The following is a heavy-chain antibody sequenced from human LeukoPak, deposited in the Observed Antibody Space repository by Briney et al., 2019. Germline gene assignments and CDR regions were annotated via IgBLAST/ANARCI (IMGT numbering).Heavy chain of an antibody. Sequence: PGGSLRLSCAASGFTFNSYTMYWVRQAPGKGLEWVSAISGHDGSTFYADSVKGRFTISRDNSKNTLYLQMNSLRVGDTAVYYCAKDGPNSPSNFYYYYTMDVWGKGTAVTVSS. CDR2: ISGHDGST. D-gene: IGHD2-2*01. CDR3: AKDGPNSPSNFYYYYTMDV. V-gene: IGHV3-23*01. CDR1: GFTFNSYT. J-gene: IGHJ6*03.